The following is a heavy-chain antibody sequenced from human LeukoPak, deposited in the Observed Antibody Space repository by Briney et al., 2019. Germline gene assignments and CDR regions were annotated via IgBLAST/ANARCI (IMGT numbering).Heavy chain of an antibody. CDR2: IYYSGST. V-gene: IGHV4-61*01. J-gene: IGHJ2*01. D-gene: IGHD3-16*01. CDR1: GGSISSSSYY. CDR3: ARLGRTLPLRYFDL. Sequence: PSETLSLTCTVSGGSISSSSYYWSWIRQPPGKGLEWIGYIYYSGSTNYNPSLKSRVTISVDTSKNQFSLKLSSVTAADTAVYYCARLGRTLPLRYFDLWGRGTLVTVSS.